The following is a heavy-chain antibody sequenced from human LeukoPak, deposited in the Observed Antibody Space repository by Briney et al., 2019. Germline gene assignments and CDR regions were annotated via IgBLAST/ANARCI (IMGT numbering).Heavy chain of an antibody. CDR1: SGSISSYY. CDR3: ARQGYSSGSYYFDY. J-gene: IGHJ4*02. Sequence: SETLSLTCTVSSGSISSYYWSWIRQPPGKGLEWIGHIYYSGNTNYNPSLKSRVTISVDTSKNQFSLKLSSVTAADTAVYYCARQGYSSGSYYFDYWGLGTLVTVSS. V-gene: IGHV4-59*01. D-gene: IGHD6-19*01. CDR2: IYYSGNT.